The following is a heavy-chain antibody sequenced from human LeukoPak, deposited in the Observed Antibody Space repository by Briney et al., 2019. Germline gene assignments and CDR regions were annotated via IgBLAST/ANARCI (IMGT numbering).Heavy chain of an antibody. J-gene: IGHJ2*01. CDR3: ARETWYYDYVRKSYRGGYFDL. CDR1: GFTFDDYG. V-gene: IGHV3-7*01. Sequence: PGGSLRLSCAASGFTFDDYGMSWVRQAPGKGLEWVANIKQDGTGTYFGDSVKGRFTISRDNAKKSLYLQMNNLRVEDTAVYYCARETWYYDYVRKSYRGGYFDLWGRGTLVTVSS. CDR2: IKQDGTGT. D-gene: IGHD3-16*02.